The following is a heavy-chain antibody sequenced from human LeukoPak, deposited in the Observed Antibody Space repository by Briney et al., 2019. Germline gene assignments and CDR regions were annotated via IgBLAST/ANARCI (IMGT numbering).Heavy chain of an antibody. CDR1: GYTFISYA. CDR3: ARDYDYGDYVLDY. Sequence: ASVKVSCKASGYTFISYAIHWVRQAPGQRLEWMGWINAGNGNTKYSQKFRGRVTITRDTSASTAYMELSSLRSDDTAVYYCARDYDYGDYVLDYWGQGTLVTVSS. CDR2: INAGNGNT. V-gene: IGHV1-3*01. J-gene: IGHJ4*02. D-gene: IGHD4-17*01.